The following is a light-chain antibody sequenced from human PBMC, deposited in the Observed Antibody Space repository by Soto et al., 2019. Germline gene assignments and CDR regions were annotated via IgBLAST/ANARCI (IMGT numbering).Light chain of an antibody. CDR1: HSVNSH. V-gene: IGKV3-15*01. CDR2: DVS. CDR3: QQYNNWPFS. J-gene: IGKJ5*01. Sequence: MIMTHSPATLSLSPGERVTLSCSTSHSVNSHVAWYQQKPGQAPRLLIYDVSIRATGVPARFSGTGSETDFTLTISGLQSEDSAVYFCQQYNNWPFSFGQGTRLENK.